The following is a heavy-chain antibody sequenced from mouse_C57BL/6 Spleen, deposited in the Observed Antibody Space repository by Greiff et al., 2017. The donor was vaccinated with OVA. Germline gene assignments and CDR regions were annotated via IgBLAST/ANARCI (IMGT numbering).Heavy chain of an antibody. V-gene: IGHV1-52*01. Sequence: QVQLKQPGAELVRPGSSVKLSCKASGYTFTSYWMHWVKQRPIQGLEWIGNIDPSDSETLYNQKFKDKATLTVDKSSSTAYMQLSSLTSEDSAVYYCARWGYDYFDYWGQGTTLTVSS. CDR3: ARWGYDYFDY. CDR2: IDPSDSET. J-gene: IGHJ2*01. D-gene: IGHD2-2*01. CDR1: GYTFTSYW.